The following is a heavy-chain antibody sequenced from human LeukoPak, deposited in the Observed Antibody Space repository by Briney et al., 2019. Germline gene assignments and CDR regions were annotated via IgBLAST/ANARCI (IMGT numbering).Heavy chain of an antibody. CDR3: ARLLLVGAVYYFDY. Sequence: PSETLSLTFTVSGGSISSAGYYWNWIRQPAGKGLEWFGLIYTSESSNYNPSLKSRITISIDTSKNQFSLKLSSVTAADTAVYCCARLLLVGAVYYFDYWGQGTLVTVSS. V-gene: IGHV4-61*02. D-gene: IGHD1-26*01. J-gene: IGHJ4*02. CDR2: IYTSESS. CDR1: GGSISSAGYY.